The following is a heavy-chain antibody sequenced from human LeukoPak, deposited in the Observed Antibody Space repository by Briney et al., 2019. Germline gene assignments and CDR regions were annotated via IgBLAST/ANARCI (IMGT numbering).Heavy chain of an antibody. J-gene: IGHJ4*02. V-gene: IGHV4-59*01. CDR3: ARGQWLPVFDF. D-gene: IGHD3-22*01. CDR2: IYHSGST. CDR1: GGFNTHYY. Sequence: SETLSLTCSVSGGFNTHYYWTWIRQPPGKELEWIGYIYHSGSTKYNPSLKSRVTISVDTSKNHSSLKLSSVTAADTAVYYCARGQWLPVFDFWGQGTLVTVSS.